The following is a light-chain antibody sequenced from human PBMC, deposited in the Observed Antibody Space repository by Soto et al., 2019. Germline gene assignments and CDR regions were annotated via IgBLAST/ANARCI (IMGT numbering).Light chain of an antibody. Sequence: QLVLTQPPSVSAAPGQKVTISCSGSSSNIGGNSVSWYQQLPGTAPKLLIYDDNKRPSGIPDRFSGSKSGTSATLGITGFQTGDEADYYCGSWDSSLSAYVFGTGATV. J-gene: IGLJ1*01. CDR1: SSNIGGNS. V-gene: IGLV1-51*01. CDR3: GSWDSSLSAYV. CDR2: DDN.